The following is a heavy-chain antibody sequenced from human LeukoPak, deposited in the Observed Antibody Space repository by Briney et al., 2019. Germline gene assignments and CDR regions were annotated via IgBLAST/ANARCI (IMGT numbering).Heavy chain of an antibody. D-gene: IGHD1-26*01. V-gene: IGHV1-69*01. CDR1: GGTFSSHA. CDR3: ARDLDPPGSSGSYSGDAFDI. J-gene: IGHJ3*02. CDR2: IIPIFGTA. Sequence: SVKVSCKASGGTFSSHAISWVRQAPGQGLEWMGGIIPIFGTANYAQKFQGRVTITADESTSTAYMELSSLRSEDTAVYYCARDLDPPGSSGSYSGDAFDIWGQGTMVTVSS.